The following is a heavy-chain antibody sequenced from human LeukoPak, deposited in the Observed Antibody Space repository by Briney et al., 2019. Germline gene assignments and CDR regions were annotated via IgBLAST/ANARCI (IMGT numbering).Heavy chain of an antibody. CDR3: ARGYGSGSYFNY. D-gene: IGHD3-10*01. CDR1: GGSFSGNY. CDR2: ISRGGST. J-gene: IGHJ4*02. Sequence: SETLSLTCAVYGGSFSGNYWSWIRQPPGKGLEWIGEISRGGSTNYNPSLKSRVTISLDTSKNQFSLKLTSVSAADTAVYYCARGYGSGSYFNYWGQGTLVTVSS. V-gene: IGHV4-34*01.